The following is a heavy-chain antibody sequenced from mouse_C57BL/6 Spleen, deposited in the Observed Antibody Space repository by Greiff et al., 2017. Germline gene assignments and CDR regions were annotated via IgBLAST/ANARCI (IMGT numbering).Heavy chain of an antibody. V-gene: IGHV14-1*01. D-gene: IGHD1-1*01. Sequence: EVQLVESGAELVRPGASVKLSCTASGFNIKDYYMHWVKQRPEQGLEWIGRIDPEDGDTEYAPKFQGKATMTADTSSNTAYLQLSSLTSEDTAVYYCTVDYYGSSYHYYAMDYWGQGTSVTVSS. J-gene: IGHJ4*01. CDR2: IDPEDGDT. CDR3: TVDYYGSSYHYYAMDY. CDR1: GFNIKDYY.